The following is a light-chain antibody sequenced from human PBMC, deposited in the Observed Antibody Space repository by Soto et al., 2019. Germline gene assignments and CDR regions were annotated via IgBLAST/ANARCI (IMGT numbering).Light chain of an antibody. J-gene: IGKJ1*01. CDR1: QSISSW. CDR2: DAS. V-gene: IGKV1-5*01. CDR3: QQYNSYSA. Sequence: DIPMTQSPSTLSASVGDRVTITCRASQSISSWLAWYQQKPGKAPKLLIYDASSSESGVPSRFSGSGSGTEFTLTISSLQPDDFATYYCQQYNSYSAFGQGTKVEIK.